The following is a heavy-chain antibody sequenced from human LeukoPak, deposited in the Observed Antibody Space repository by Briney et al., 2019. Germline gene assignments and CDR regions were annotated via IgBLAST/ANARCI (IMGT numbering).Heavy chain of an antibody. CDR1: GFTFSSYG. CDR3: AKGGNYNSYYYYMDV. V-gene: IGHV3-30*02. D-gene: IGHD5-24*01. CDR2: IRYDGSNK. Sequence: GRSLRLSCAASGFTFSSYGMHWVRQAPGKGLEWVAFIRYDGSNKYYADSVKGRFTISRDNSKNTLYLQMNSLRAEDTAVYYCAKGGNYNSYYYYMDVWGKGTTVTVSS. J-gene: IGHJ6*03.